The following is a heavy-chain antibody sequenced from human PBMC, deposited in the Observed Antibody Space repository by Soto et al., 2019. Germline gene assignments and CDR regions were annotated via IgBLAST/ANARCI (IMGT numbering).Heavy chain of an antibody. J-gene: IGHJ4*02. D-gene: IGHD3-10*01. CDR3: ARGGGFDSLDY. Sequence: PSETLSLTCTVSGASITYGAYSFSCIRQTPGKGLEWIGYINHLETTFYNPSFESRLTLSIDRTKNQFSLNLKSMSAADRAVYFCARGGGFDSLDYWGQGILVTVSS. V-gene: IGHV4-30-2*01. CDR2: INHLETT. CDR1: GASITYGAYS.